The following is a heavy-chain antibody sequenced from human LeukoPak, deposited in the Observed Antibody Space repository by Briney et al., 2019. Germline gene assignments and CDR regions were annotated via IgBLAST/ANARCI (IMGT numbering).Heavy chain of an antibody. CDR2: ISYDGSNK. CDR1: GFTFSSYG. V-gene: IGHV3-30*18. J-gene: IGHJ4*02. D-gene: IGHD3-10*01. CDR3: AKDDDGSGSYVGGGGDY. Sequence: PGGSLRLSCAASGFTFSSYGMHWVRQAPGKGLEWVAVISYDGSNKYYADSVKGRFTISRDNSKNTLYLQMNSLRAEDTAGYYCAKDDDGSGSYVGGGGDYWGQGTLVTVSS.